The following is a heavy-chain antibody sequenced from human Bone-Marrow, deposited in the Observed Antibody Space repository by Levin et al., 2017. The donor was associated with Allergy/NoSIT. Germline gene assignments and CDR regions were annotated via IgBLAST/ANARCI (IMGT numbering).Heavy chain of an antibody. Sequence: GASVKVSCKSSGYRFTAYYMHWVRQAPGQGLEWMGRINPHSGATNYAQKFQGRITMTRDTMTRDTSISTVYMELSRLRSDDTAVYYCATLEYFSGSGSYKGGDYWGQGTLVTVSS. CDR2: INPHSGAT. D-gene: IGHD3-10*01. V-gene: IGHV1-2*06. CDR1: GYRFTAYY. J-gene: IGHJ4*02. CDR3: ATLEYFSGSGSYKGGDY.